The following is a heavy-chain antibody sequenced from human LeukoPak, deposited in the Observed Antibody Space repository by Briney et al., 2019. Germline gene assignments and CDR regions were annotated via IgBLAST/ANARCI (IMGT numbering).Heavy chain of an antibody. CDR1: GFTFSSYE. D-gene: IGHD6-19*01. V-gene: IGHV3-48*03. CDR2: ISSSGSTI. CDR3: ASDLAVAGNM. Sequence: GGSLRLSCAASGFTFSSYEMNWVRQAPGKGLEWVSYISSSGSTIYYADSVKGRFTISRDNAKNSLYLQMNSLRAEDTAVYYCASDLAVAGNMWGQGTLVTVSS. J-gene: IGHJ4*02.